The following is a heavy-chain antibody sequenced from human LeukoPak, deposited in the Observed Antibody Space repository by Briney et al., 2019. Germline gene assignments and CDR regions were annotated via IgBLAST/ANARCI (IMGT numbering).Heavy chain of an antibody. J-gene: IGHJ3*01. D-gene: IGHD3-16*02. CDR1: GFTFSSYA. CDR3: AKDIELST. V-gene: IGHV3-23*01. Sequence: GGSLRLSCAASGFTFSSYAMSWVRQAPGKGLEWVSAISGSGGSTYYADSVKGRFTISRDNSDNTLSLHMNSLRVEDTAIYYCAKDIELSTWGLGTMVTVSS. CDR2: ISGSGGST.